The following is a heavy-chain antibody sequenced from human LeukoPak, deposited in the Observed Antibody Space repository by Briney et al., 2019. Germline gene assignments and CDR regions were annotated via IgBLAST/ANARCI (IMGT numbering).Heavy chain of an antibody. J-gene: IGHJ6*02. D-gene: IGHD4-23*01. CDR1: GFTLSRYW. V-gene: IGHV3-7*03. CDR3: AKAFTWPVDYYYGMDV. CDR2: INEDGSEK. Sequence: PGGSLRLSCAASGFTLSRYWMSWVRQAPGKGLEWVANINEDGSEKDYVDSVKGRLTISRDNSKNTLYLQMNSLRAEDTAVYYCAKAFTWPVDYYYGMDVWGQGTTVTVSS.